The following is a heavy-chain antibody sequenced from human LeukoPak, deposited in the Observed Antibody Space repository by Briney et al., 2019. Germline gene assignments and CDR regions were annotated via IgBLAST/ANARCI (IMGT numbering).Heavy chain of an antibody. CDR2: INHSGST. J-gene: IGHJ4*02. V-gene: IGHV4-34*01. CDR3: ARGPGIAVAGTVGY. CDR1: GFTFSDYY. Sequence: GSLRLSCAASGFTFSDYYMSWIRQPPGKGLEWIGEINHSGSTNYNPSLKSRVTISVDTSKNQFSLKLSSVTAADTAVYYCARGPGIAVAGTVGYWGQGTLVTVSS. D-gene: IGHD6-19*01.